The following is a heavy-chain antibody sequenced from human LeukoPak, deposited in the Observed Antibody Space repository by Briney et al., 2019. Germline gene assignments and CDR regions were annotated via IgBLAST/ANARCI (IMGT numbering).Heavy chain of an antibody. J-gene: IGHJ4*02. CDR3: ARKVGATYPFDY. Sequence: ASVKVSCKAFGYTFTSNYMHWVRQAPGQGPEWMGVISPSGGSTTYAQKFQGRVTLTRDMSTSTDYLELSSLRSEDTAVYYCARKVGATYPFDYWGQGTLVTVSS. CDR2: ISPSGGST. CDR1: GYTFTSNY. V-gene: IGHV1-46*01. D-gene: IGHD1-26*01.